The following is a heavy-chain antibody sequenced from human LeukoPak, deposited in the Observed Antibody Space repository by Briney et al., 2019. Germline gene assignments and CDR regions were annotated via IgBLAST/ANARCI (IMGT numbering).Heavy chain of an antibody. J-gene: IGHJ4*02. CDR2: MNPNSGNT. D-gene: IGHD3-3*01. V-gene: IGHV1-8*01. CDR3: ARSNLRFLEWFPDY. Sequence: ASVKVSCTASGYTFTSYDINWVRQATGQGLEWMGWMNPNSGNTGYAQKFQGRVTMTRDTSISTAYMELSRLRSDDTAVYYCARSNLRFLEWFPDYWGQGTLVTVSS. CDR1: GYTFTSYD.